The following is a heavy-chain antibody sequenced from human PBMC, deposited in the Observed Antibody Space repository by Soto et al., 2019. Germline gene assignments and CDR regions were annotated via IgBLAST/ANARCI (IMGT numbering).Heavy chain of an antibody. J-gene: IGHJ4*02. D-gene: IGHD6-19*01. CDR2: TSFDGSSG. CDR3: ANSPPAVAGYFDC. CDR1: GFTFSSSG. V-gene: IGHV3-30*18. Sequence: QVQLVESGGGVVQPGRSLRLSCAASGFTFSSSGMHWVRQAPGKGLEWVAVTSFDGSSGYYADSVRGRFTISRDNSNNTLYLQMNSLRAEDTAVYYCANSPPAVAGYFDCWGQGTLVTVSS.